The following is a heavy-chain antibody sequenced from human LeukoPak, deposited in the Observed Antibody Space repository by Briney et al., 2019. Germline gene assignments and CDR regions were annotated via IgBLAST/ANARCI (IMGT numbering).Heavy chain of an antibody. J-gene: IGHJ4*01. CDR3: STDPRLLTY. V-gene: IGHV3-11*01. CDR2: ISGSGSDM. CDR1: GFGFSDSY. Sequence: KPGGSLRLSCVVSGFGFSDSYMTWIRQTPGKGLEWLAYISGSGSDMYYADSVKGRFTISRDNARTSLYLQMNSLGPDDTALYYCSTDPRLLTYWGHGTLVTVSS. D-gene: IGHD2-8*01.